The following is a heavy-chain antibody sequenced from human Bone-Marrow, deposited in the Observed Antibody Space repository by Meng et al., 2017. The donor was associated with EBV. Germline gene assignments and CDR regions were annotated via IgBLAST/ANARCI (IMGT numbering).Heavy chain of an antibody. V-gene: IGHV1-69*01. J-gene: IGHJ4*02. CDR3: ARDSDILTGPGGY. CDR1: GGTLNNYA. CDR2: IIPIFGTA. Sequence: QGQLVQSGAEVKKPGASVKVSCKASGGTLNNYAISWVRQAPGQGLEWMGGIIPIFGTANYAQKFQGRVTITADESTSTAYMELSSLRSEDTAVYYCARDSDILTGPGGYWGQGTLVTVSS. D-gene: IGHD3-9*01.